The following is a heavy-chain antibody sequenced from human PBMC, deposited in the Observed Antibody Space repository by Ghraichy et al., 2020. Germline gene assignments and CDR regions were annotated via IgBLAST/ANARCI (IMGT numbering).Heavy chain of an antibody. CDR3: AKTMSEDRRSLDALDV. V-gene: IGHV1-69*13. CDR2: IIPIFASS. CDR1: GGSFNSFG. D-gene: IGHD4-17*01. J-gene: IGHJ3*01. Sequence: SVKVSCKASGGSFNSFGIHWVRQAPGQGLEWMATIIPIFASSNYAQKFQGRIVTTADESTTTAYMELMSLTSDDTALYFCAKTMSEDRRSLDALDVWGQGTMVTVSS.